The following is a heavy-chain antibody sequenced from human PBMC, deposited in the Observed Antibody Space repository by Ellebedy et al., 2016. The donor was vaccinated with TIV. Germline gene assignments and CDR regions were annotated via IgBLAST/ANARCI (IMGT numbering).Heavy chain of an antibody. Sequence: GSLRLXCAVYGGSFSAYSWNWIRQPPGKGLEWIGEINQRGTITYNPSLMSRVTISADTSKSQFFLSLTSVTAADTGVYYCATLRRPWGQGTLVTVSS. V-gene: IGHV4-34*01. J-gene: IGHJ5*02. CDR2: INQRGTI. CDR1: GGSFSAYS. CDR3: ATLRRP.